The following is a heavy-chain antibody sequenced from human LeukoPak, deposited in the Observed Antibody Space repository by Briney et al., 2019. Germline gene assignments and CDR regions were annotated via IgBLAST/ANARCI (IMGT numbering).Heavy chain of an antibody. CDR2: IYDSGTT. CDR3: ARAPCSTTRCSLLDYYMDV. J-gene: IGHJ6*03. CDR1: GDSISSGDSY. Sequence: PSQTLSLTCIVSGDSISSGDSYWSWIRQAPRKGLEWIGYIYDSGTTSANPSLKSRLTISVDTSKNQFSLNLTSVTAADTAVYYCARAPCSTTRCSLLDYYMDVWGKGTTVTVSS. V-gene: IGHV4-30-4*08. D-gene: IGHD2-2*01.